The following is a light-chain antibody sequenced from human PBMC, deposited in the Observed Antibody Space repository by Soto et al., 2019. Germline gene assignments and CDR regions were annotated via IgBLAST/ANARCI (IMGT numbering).Light chain of an antibody. CDR2: EVT. V-gene: IGLV2-8*01. CDR3: SSYAGSNIVV. CDR1: SSDVGGYNY. J-gene: IGLJ2*01. Sequence: QSALTQPPSASGSPGQSVTISCTGTSSDVGGYNYVSWYQQHPGKVPKLMIYEVTKRPSGVPDRFSGSKSGNTASLTVSGLQAEDEAHYYCSSYAGSNIVVFGGGTKLTVL.